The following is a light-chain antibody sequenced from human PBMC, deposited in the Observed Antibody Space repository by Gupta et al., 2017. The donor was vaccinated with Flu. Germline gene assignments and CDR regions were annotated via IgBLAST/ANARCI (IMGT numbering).Light chain of an antibody. V-gene: IGKV3-11*01. CDR2: DAS. CDR1: QSVSSY. CDR3: QQRSNWPPWT. J-gene: IGKJ2*02. Sequence: EIVLTQSPATLSLSPGERATLSRRASQSVSSYLAWYQQKPGQAPRLLIYDASNRATGIPARFSGSGYGTDFTLTISSLEPEDFAVYYCQQRSNWPPWTFGQGTKLEIK.